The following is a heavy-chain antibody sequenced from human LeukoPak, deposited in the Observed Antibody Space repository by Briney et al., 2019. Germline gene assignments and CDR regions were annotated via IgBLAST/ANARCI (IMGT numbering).Heavy chain of an antibody. V-gene: IGHV3-7*01. J-gene: IGHJ4*02. CDR3: ARDYKSPDFWAGYPPYHHDH. D-gene: IGHD3/OR15-3a*01. Sequence: GGSLRLSCAAAGFDFSDFWMSWVRQVPGKGLEWVAAIKKDGSETHYVDSVKGRFTISRHNAESSLYLQMNSLRAEDTAVYYCARDYKSPDFWAGYPPYHHDHWGQGTLVTVSS. CDR1: GFDFSDFW. CDR2: IKKDGSET.